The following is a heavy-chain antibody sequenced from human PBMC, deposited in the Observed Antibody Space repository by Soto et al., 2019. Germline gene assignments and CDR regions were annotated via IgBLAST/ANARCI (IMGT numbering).Heavy chain of an antibody. D-gene: IGHD3-10*01. Sequence: SETLSLTCAVYGGSFSGYYWSWIRQPPGKGLEWIGEINHSGSTNYNPSLKSRVTISVDTSKNQFSLKLSSVTAADTAVYYCARSLSYSSGSLDYWGQGTLVTVSS. CDR2: INHSGST. CDR3: ARSLSYSSGSLDY. CDR1: GGSFSGYY. V-gene: IGHV4-34*01. J-gene: IGHJ4*02.